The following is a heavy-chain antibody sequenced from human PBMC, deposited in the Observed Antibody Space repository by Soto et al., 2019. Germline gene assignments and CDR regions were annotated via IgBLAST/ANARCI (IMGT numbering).Heavy chain of an antibody. D-gene: IGHD2-15*01. CDR2: IYYSGST. V-gene: IGHV4-59*01. Sequence: PSETLSLTCTVSGGSISSYYWSWIRQPPGKGLEWIGYIYYSGSTNYNPSLKSRVTISVDTSKNQFSLKLSSVTAADTAVYYCASSVVVAAFDDWGQGAPVTVSS. CDR1: GGSISSYY. CDR3: ASSVVVAAFDD. J-gene: IGHJ4*02.